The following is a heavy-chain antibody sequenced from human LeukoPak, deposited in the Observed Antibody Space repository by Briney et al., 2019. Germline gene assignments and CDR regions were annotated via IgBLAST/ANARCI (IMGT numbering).Heavy chain of an antibody. CDR1: GFTFSGNW. CDR3: ATDRDWTLLDY. D-gene: IGHD1-1*01. Sequence: PGGSLRLSCAASGFTFSGNWMSWVRQAPGKGLEWVANIKQDGSEKNYVDSVKGRFTISRDNAKNSLYLQMNSPRVGDTAVYYCATDRDWTLLDYWGQGTLVTVSS. CDR2: IKQDGSEK. V-gene: IGHV3-7*01. J-gene: IGHJ4*02.